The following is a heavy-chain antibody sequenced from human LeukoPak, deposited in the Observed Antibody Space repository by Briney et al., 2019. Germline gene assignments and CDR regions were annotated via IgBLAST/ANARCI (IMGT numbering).Heavy chain of an antibody. J-gene: IGHJ6*02. CDR3: ARDLAVAGTGYYGMDV. V-gene: IGHV1-18*01. CDR1: GYTFTSYG. D-gene: IGHD6-19*01. CDR2: ISAYNGNT. Sequence: ASVKVSCKASGYTFTSYGISWVRQAPGQGLEWMGWISAYNGNTNYAQKLQGRVTMTTDTSTGTAYMELRSLRSDDTAVYYCARDLAVAGTGYYGMDVWGQGTTVTVSS.